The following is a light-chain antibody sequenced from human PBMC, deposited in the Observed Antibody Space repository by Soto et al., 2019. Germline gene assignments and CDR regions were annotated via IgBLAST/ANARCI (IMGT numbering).Light chain of an antibody. Sequence: IQLTQSPSSLSASVGDRVTVTCRASQGIGTYLVWYQQKSGKAPTVLIYASSTLQTGVPSRVRGSGYWKDFSLTISSLHPEEVATYYCQQVESYPRTFGHGTKVEIK. CDR3: QQVESYPRT. V-gene: IGKV1-9*01. CDR2: ASS. CDR1: QGIGTY. J-gene: IGKJ1*01.